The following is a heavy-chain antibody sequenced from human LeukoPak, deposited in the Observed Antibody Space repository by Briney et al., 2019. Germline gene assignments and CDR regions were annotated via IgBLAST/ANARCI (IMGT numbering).Heavy chain of an antibody. J-gene: IGHJ5*01. CDR2: ISWNGGTT. Sequence: GGSLRLSCAASGFTFDDYTMHWVRQAPGKGLEWVSVISWNGGTTYYADSVKGRFTISRDNSENSLYLQMNSLRTDDTALYYCAKGNTGTYYDNWFDPWGQGTLVIVSS. CDR3: AKGNTGTYYDNWFDP. V-gene: IGHV3-43*01. CDR1: GFTFDDYT. D-gene: IGHD1-26*01.